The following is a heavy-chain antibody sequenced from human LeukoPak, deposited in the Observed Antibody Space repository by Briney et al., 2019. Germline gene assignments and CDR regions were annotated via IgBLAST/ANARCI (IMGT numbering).Heavy chain of an antibody. V-gene: IGHV3-48*04. CDR1: RFAFSSYN. J-gene: IGHJ4*02. D-gene: IGHD2-2*01. Sequence: GGSLRLSCAASRFAFSSYNMNWVRQAPGKGLEWISHISASSGTIYYADSVKGRFTISRDNAKDSLYLQMNSLRAEDTAVYYCSRESRPAALDYWGQGTLVTVSS. CDR3: SRESRPAALDY. CDR2: ISASSGTI.